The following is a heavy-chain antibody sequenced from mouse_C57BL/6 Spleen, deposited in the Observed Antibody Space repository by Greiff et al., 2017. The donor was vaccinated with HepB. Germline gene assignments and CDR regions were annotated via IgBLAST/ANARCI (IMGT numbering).Heavy chain of an antibody. J-gene: IGHJ2*01. CDR2: IDPETGGT. CDR1: GYTFTDYE. V-gene: IGHV1-15*01. D-gene: IGHD1-1*01. CDR3: TRVATVEDY. Sequence: VQLQQSGAELVRPGASVTLSCKASGYTFTDYEMHWVKQTPVHGLEWIGAIDPETGGTAYNQKFKGKAILTADKSSSTAYMELRSLTSEDSAVYYCTRVATVEDYWGQGTTLTVSS.